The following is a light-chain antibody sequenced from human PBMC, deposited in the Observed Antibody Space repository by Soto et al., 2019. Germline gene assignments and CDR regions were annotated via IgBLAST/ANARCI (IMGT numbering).Light chain of an antibody. CDR3: AAWDDNLSTYV. Sequence: QSVLTQPPSASGTPGQRVAISCSGYSSSIGTNFVYWYQQLPGTAPKVLIHSNNQRPSGVPDRFSGSKSGTSASLAISGLRSEDEADYYCAAWDDNLSTYVFGRGTKVTV. CDR2: SNN. V-gene: IGLV1-47*02. J-gene: IGLJ1*01. CDR1: SSSIGTNF.